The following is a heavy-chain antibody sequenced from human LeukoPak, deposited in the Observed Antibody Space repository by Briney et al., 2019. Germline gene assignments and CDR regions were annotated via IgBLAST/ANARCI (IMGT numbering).Heavy chain of an antibody. Sequence: ASVKVSCKASGYTFTSYGISWVRQAPGQRLEWMGWINAGNGNTKYSQQFQGRVTITRDTSASTAYMEVNSLRSEDAAVYYCARVPYSGTIFDPWGQGTLVTVSS. CDR1: GYTFTSYG. CDR3: ARVPYSGTIFDP. D-gene: IGHD1-26*01. V-gene: IGHV1-3*01. J-gene: IGHJ5*02. CDR2: INAGNGNT.